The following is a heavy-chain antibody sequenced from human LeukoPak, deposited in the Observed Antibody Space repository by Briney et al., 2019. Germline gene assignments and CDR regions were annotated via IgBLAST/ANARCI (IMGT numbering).Heavy chain of an antibody. V-gene: IGHV4-39*01. CDR1: GGSISSSSYY. CDR3: ARIRRDGYKNAYYFDY. CDR2: IYYSGST. D-gene: IGHD5-24*01. J-gene: IGHJ4*02. Sequence: SETLSLTCTVFGGSISSSSYYWGWIRQPPGKGLEWNGSIYYSGSTYYTPSLKSRVTISVDTSKNQFSLKLSSVTAADAAVYYCARIRRDGYKNAYYFDYWGQGTLVTVSS.